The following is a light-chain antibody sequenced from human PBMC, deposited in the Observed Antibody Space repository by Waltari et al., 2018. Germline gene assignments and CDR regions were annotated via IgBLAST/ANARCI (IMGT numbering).Light chain of an antibody. CDR1: QRVLYSPNTKNY. Sequence: DIVMTQSPDSLAVSLGERATINCKPSQRVLYSPNTKNYLAWYQQQPGQPPKLLIYCASTRESGVPDRFSGSGSGTDFTLTISSLQAEDVAVYYCQKYYSTPFTFGPGTKVDIK. CDR2: CAS. J-gene: IGKJ3*01. CDR3: QKYYSTPFT. V-gene: IGKV4-1*01.